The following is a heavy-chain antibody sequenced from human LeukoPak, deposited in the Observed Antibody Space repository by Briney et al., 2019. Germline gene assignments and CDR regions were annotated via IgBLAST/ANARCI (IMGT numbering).Heavy chain of an antibody. V-gene: IGHV4-4*07. CDR2: IYTSGST. J-gene: IGHJ4*02. CDR1: GGSISSYY. Sequence: PSETLSLTCTVSGGSISSYYWSWIWQPAGKGLEWIGRIYTSGSTNYNPSLKSRVTMSVDTSKNQFSLKLSPVTAADTAVYYCARDRDSSGWDYWGQGTLVTVSS. D-gene: IGHD6-19*01. CDR3: ARDRDSSGWDY.